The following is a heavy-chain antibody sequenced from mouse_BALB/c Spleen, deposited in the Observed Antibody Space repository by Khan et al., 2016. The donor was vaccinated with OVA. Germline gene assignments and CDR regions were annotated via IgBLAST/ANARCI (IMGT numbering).Heavy chain of an antibody. Sequence: VQLKESGPGLVKPSQSLSLTCTVTGYSITSGYGWNWIRQFPGNKLEWMGYISYSGSTNYNPSLKSRISITRDTSKNQFFLQLNSVTIEDTATYYCARTARIKYWGQGTTHTVSS. J-gene: IGHJ2*01. CDR1: GYSITSGYG. CDR2: ISYSGST. V-gene: IGHV3-2*02. CDR3: ARTARIKY. D-gene: IGHD1-2*01.